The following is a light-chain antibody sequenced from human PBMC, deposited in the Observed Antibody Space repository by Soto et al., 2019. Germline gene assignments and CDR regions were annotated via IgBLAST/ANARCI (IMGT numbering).Light chain of an antibody. CDR3: QQYYSTPWT. CDR2: WAS. CDR1: QSVLHSSNNKNY. Sequence: DIVMTQSPDSLAVSLGERATINCKSSQSVLHSSNNKNYLAWYQQKPGQPPKLLIYWASTRESGVPDRFSGSGSGTDLTLTISSLQAEDVAVYYCQQYYSTPWTFGQGTKVEIK. J-gene: IGKJ1*01. V-gene: IGKV4-1*01.